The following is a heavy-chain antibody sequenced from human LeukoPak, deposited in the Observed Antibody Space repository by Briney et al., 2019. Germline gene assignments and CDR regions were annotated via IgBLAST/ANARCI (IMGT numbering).Heavy chain of an antibody. CDR1: GFTFRGYA. CDR3: ARDRRWNDVDYYFGMDV. CDR2: IKRDGSER. V-gene: IGHV3-7*03. D-gene: IGHD1-1*01. J-gene: IGHJ6*02. Sequence: GALSLSFAASGFTFRGYAVHWVRQAPGKGLEGVANIKRDGSERYYVVSVKGRFTISRDNRKNSLYLQMNSLRAEDMAVYFCARDRRWNDVDYYFGMDVWGQGTTVTVSS.